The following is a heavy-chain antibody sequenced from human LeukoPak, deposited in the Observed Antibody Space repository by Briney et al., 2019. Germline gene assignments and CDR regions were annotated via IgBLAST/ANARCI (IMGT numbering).Heavy chain of an antibody. V-gene: IGHV3-49*04. CDR3: TSGYYYFDY. J-gene: IGHJ4*02. CDR1: GFTFGDYA. CDR2: IRSKAYGGTT. D-gene: IGHD3-22*01. Sequence: GGSLRLSRTASGFTFGDYAMSWVRQAPGKGLEWVGFIRSKAYGGTTEYAASVKGRFTISRDDSKSIAYLQMNSLKTEDTAVYYCTSGYYYFDYWGQGTLVTVSS.